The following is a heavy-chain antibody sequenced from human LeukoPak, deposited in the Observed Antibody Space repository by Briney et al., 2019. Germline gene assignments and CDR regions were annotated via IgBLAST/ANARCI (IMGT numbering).Heavy chain of an antibody. CDR2: ISGSGGTT. D-gene: IGHD3-16*01. Sequence: GESLRLSCATSGFSFSSYALNWVRHAPGQGLEWVSAISGSGGTTYSADSVKGRFTISRDTSKNIVYLQLDSLRAEDTAIYYCARFRWGDYYYYGVDVWGQGTTVTVS. J-gene: IGHJ6*02. CDR3: ARFRWGDYYYYGVDV. V-gene: IGHV3-23*01. CDR1: GFSFSSYA.